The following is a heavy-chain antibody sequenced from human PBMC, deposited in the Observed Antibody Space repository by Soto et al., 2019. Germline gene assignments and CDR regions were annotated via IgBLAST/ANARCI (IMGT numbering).Heavy chain of an antibody. CDR1: GFTFTSSA. J-gene: IGHJ4*02. Sequence: ASVKVSCKASGFTFTSSAVQWVRQARGQRLEWIGWIVIGSGNTNYAQKFQERVTITRDMSTSTAYMELSSLRSEDTAVYYCAAFDFWSGYPSPYFDYWSQGTLVTVSS. CDR3: AAFDFWSGYPSPYFDY. V-gene: IGHV1-58*01. D-gene: IGHD3-3*01. CDR2: IVIGSGNT.